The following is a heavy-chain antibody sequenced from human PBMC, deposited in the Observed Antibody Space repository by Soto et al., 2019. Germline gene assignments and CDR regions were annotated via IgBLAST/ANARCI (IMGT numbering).Heavy chain of an antibody. CDR2: ISAYNGNT. J-gene: IGHJ4*02. CDR1: GYTFNRYA. CDR3: ARLYYYDTSGYYYVEDY. D-gene: IGHD3-22*01. Sequence: QVQLVQSGAEVKKPGASVKVSCKASGYTFNRYAISWVRQAPGQGLEWMGWISAYNGNTNYAQKLQGRVTMTTDTSTSTAYMELRILRSDDTAVYYCARLYYYDTSGYYYVEDYWGQGTLVTVSS. V-gene: IGHV1-18*01.